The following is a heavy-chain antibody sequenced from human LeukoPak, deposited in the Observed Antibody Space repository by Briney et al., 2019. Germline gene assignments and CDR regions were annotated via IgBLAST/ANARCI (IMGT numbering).Heavy chain of an antibody. J-gene: IGHJ4*02. CDR1: GLTFSNYA. Sequence: GGSLRLSCAASGLTFSNYAMSWFRQAPGKGLEWVSGITSGFTPLYADSVKGRFTISRDNSKSTFHLQMNSLRAEDTAVYYCAKDYSDSRVGDVFLEYWGRGTLVTVS. D-gene: IGHD1-26*01. V-gene: IGHV3-23*01. CDR3: AKDYSDSRVGDVFLEY. CDR2: ITSGFTP.